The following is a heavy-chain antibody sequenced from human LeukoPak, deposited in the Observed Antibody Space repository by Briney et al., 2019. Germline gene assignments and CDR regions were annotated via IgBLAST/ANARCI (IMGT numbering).Heavy chain of an antibody. J-gene: IGHJ4*02. CDR3: ARGLGLVGSTRHDY. V-gene: IGHV4-34*01. CDR2: INHSGST. D-gene: IGHD1-26*01. CDR1: GVSFSGYY. Sequence: SETLSLTCAVYGVSFSGYYWSWIRQPPGKGLEWIGEINHSGSTNYNPSLKSRVTISVDTSKNQFSLKLSSVTAADTAVYYCARGLGLVGSTRHDYWGQGTLVTVSS.